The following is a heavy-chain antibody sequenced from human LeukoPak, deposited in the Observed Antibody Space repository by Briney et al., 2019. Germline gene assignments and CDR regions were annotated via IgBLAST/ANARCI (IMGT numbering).Heavy chain of an antibody. CDR2: IYPGNSDT. CDR1: GYSFTTYW. Sequence: GESLKISCMGSGYSFTTYWIGWVRQMPGKGLEWMGIIYPGNSDTRYSPSFQGQVTLSADKSISTAYLQWSSLKASDTAIYYCARQGAGTPPYYFDYWGQGTLVTVSS. D-gene: IGHD4/OR15-4a*01. V-gene: IGHV5-51*01. CDR3: ARQGAGTPPYYFDY. J-gene: IGHJ4*02.